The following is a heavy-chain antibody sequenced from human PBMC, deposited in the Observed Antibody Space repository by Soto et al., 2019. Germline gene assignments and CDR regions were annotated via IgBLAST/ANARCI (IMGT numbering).Heavy chain of an antibody. D-gene: IGHD2-8*01. CDR1: GYTFTSYD. CDR2: MNPNSGNT. V-gene: IGHV1-8*01. J-gene: IGHJ6*03. CDR3: ARARMVYAAYYYMDV. Sequence: GASVKVSCKASGYTFTSYDINWVRQATGQGLEWMGWMNPNSGNTGYAQKFQGRVAMTRNTSISTAYMELSSLRSEDTAVYYCARARMVYAAYYYMDVWGKGTTVTVSS.